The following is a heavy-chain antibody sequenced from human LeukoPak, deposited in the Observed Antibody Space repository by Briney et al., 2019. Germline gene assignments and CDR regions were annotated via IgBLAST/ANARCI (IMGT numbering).Heavy chain of an antibody. CDR3: ARVGVFCSGGSCYSDWFDP. V-gene: IGHV1-18*01. D-gene: IGHD2-15*01. J-gene: IGHJ5*02. CDR1: GYTFTSYG. Sequence: ASVKVSCKASGYTFTSYGISWVRQAPGRGLEWMGWISAYNGNTNYAQKLQGRVTMTTDTSTSTAYMELRSLRSDDTAVYYCARVGVFCSGGSCYSDWFDPWGQGTLVTVSS. CDR2: ISAYNGNT.